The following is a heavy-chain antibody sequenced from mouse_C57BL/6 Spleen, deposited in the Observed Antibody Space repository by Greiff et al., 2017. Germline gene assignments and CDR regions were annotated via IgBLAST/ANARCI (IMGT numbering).Heavy chain of an antibody. V-gene: IGHV3-6*01. CDR2: ISYDGSN. Sequence: DVQLQESGPGLVKPSLSLSLTCSVTGYSITSGYYWNWIRQFPGNKLEWMGYISYDGSNNYNPSLKNRISITRDTSKNQFFLKLNSVTTEDTATYYCARELRLPHFDYWGQGTTLTVSS. CDR3: ARELRLPHFDY. J-gene: IGHJ2*01. CDR1: GYSITSGYY. D-gene: IGHD3-2*02.